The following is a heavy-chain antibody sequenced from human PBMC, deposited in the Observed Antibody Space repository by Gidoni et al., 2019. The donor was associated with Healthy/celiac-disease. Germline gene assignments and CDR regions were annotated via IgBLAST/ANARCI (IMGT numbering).Heavy chain of an antibody. CDR1: GFTFSSYS. V-gene: IGHV3-21*01. D-gene: IGHD5-18*01. CDR2: ISSSRSYI. CDR3: ARDPTLGYSYGFDAFDI. J-gene: IGHJ3*02. Sequence: EVQLVESGGGLVKPGGSLRLSCAASGFTFSSYSMNWVRQAPGKGLEWVSSISSSRSYIYYADSVKGRFTISRDNAKNSLYLQMNSLRAEDTAVYYCARDPTLGYSYGFDAFDIWGQGTMVTVSS.